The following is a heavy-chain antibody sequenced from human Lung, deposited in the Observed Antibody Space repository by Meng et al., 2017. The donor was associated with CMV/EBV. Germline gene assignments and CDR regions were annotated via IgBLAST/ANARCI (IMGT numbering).Heavy chain of an antibody. D-gene: IGHD2/OR15-2a*01. V-gene: IGHV3-30*02. CDR1: GFTFGYYA. Sequence: QVFGLGGGVVNAGGALRLAFATSGFTFGYYAMHGVRQAPGKGLEWLAFIGHDGNNEQYAGSMKGRFTISRDNFNTVYLQMRSLRDEDTALYYCGRDYVNSIDHWGQGTLVTVSS. CDR2: IGHDGNNE. CDR3: GRDYVNSIDH. J-gene: IGHJ4*02.